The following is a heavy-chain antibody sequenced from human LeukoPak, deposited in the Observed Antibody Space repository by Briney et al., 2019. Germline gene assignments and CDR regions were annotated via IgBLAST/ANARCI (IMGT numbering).Heavy chain of an antibody. CDR1: GFTFSDYY. J-gene: IGHJ6*02. CDR2: ISSSGSTI. D-gene: IGHD6-13*01. CDR3: ARDKLGIAAAGTVPYYYYGMDV. V-gene: IGHV3-11*04. Sequence: GGSLRLSCAASGFTFSDYYMSWIRQAPGKGLEWVSYISSSGSTIYYADSVKGRFTISRDNAKNSLYLQMNSLRAEDTAVYYCARDKLGIAAAGTVPYYYYGMDVWGQGTTVTVSS.